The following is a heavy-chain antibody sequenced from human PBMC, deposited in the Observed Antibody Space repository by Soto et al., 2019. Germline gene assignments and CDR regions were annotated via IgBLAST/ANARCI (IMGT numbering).Heavy chain of an antibody. CDR3: ARDRGFGDTVQYYFDY. CDR2: IKRDGSEK. J-gene: IGHJ4*02. V-gene: IGHV3-7*01. CDR1: GFSFSSYW. D-gene: IGHD3-10*01. Sequence: EVQLVESGGGLVQPGGSLRLSCAASGFSFSSYWMTWVRQAPGKGLEWVANIKRDGSEKYYVGSVSGRFTNSRDNAKNSLYLQMNSLRAEDTAVYYCARDRGFGDTVQYYFDYWGQGTLVTVSS.